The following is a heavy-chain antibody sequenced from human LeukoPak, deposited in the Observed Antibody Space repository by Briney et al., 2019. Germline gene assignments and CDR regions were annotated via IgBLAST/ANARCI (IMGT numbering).Heavy chain of an antibody. CDR1: GGSISSGSYY. V-gene: IGHV4-61*02. Sequence: SETLSLTCTVSGGSISSGSYYWSWIRQPAGKGLEWIGRIYTSGSTNYNPSLKSRVTISVDTSKNQFSLKLSSVTAADTAVYYCARVTGYYDFWSGYYTGYYYYMDVWGKGTTVTVSS. D-gene: IGHD3-3*01. CDR2: IYTSGST. J-gene: IGHJ6*03. CDR3: ARVTGYYDFWSGYYTGYYYYMDV.